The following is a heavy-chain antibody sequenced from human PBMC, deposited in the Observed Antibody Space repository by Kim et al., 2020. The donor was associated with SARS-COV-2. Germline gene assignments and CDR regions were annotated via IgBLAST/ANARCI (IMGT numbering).Heavy chain of an antibody. J-gene: IGHJ6*02. Sequence: GGSLRLSCAASGFTFSNAWMSWVRQAPGKGLEWVGRIKSKTDGGTTDYAAPVKGRFTISRDDSKNTLYLQMNSLKTEDTAVYYCTTEGPDFWSGYYNYGMDVWGQGTTVTVSS. CDR3: TTEGPDFWSGYYNYGMDV. D-gene: IGHD3-3*01. CDR1: GFTFSNAW. CDR2: IKSKTDGGTT. V-gene: IGHV3-15*01.